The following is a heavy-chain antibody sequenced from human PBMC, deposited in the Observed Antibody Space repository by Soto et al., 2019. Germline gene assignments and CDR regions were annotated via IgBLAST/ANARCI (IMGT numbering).Heavy chain of an antibody. CDR1: GFTFDDYG. CDR2: INWNGGST. Sequence: GGSLRLSCAASGFTFDDYGMSWVRQAPGKGLEWVSGINWNGGSTGYADSVKGRFTISRDNAKNSLYLQMNSLRAGDTAVYYCAKGGTDYGDYLGVMRAFDTWGHGTMVTVSS. CDR3: AKGGTDYGDYLGVMRAFDT. V-gene: IGHV3-20*04. J-gene: IGHJ3*02. D-gene: IGHD4-17*01.